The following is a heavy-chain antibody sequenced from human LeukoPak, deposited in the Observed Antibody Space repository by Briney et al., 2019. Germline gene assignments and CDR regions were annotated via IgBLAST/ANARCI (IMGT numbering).Heavy chain of an antibody. V-gene: IGHV1-8*03. CDR2: MNPNSGDR. CDR1: GYTFSSYD. Sequence: ASVKVSCKASGYTFSSYDINWVRQATGQGLEWMGWMNPNSGDRGYAQKFQGRVTITRDTSASTAYMELSSLRSEDMAVYYCASRTMVRGVIIDYWGQGTLVTVSS. CDR3: ASRTMVRGVIIDY. D-gene: IGHD3-10*01. J-gene: IGHJ4*02.